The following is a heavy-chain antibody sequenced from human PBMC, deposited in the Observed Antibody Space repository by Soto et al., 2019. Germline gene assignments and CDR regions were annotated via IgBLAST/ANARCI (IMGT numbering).Heavy chain of an antibody. V-gene: IGHV1-58*01. D-gene: IGHD3-22*01. CDR1: GFTFTSSA. Sequence: SVKVSCKASGFTFTSSAVQWVRQARGQRLEWIGWIVVGSGNTNFAQKFQERVTITRDMSTSTAYMELSSLRSEDTAVYYCAADPYYYDSSNYYSFGFWDQRTLVTVSS. J-gene: IGHJ4*02. CDR3: AADPYYYDSSNYYSFGF. CDR2: IVVGSGNT.